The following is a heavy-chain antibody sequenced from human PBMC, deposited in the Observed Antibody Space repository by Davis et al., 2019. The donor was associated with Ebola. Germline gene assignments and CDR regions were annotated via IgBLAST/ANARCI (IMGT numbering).Heavy chain of an antibody. V-gene: IGHV3-11*04. Sequence: PGGSLRLSCVASGFTFSDYHMNWIRQAPGKGLEWVSYIGPSGSTTYYTDSVKGRFIISRDNTKKSLYLQMNSLRDEDTAVYYCASGQVIDFDYWGRGTLVAVSS. CDR3: ASGQVIDFDY. J-gene: IGHJ4*02. CDR2: IGPSGSTT. D-gene: IGHD3/OR15-3a*01. CDR1: GFTFSDYH.